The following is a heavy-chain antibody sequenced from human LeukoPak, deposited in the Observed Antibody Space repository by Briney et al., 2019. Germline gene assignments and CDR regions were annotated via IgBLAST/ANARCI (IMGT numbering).Heavy chain of an antibody. V-gene: IGHV1-2*02. D-gene: IGHD2-15*01. CDR2: INPNSGGT. CDR1: GYTFTGYY. Sequence: ASVKVSCKASGYTFTGYYMHWVRQAPGQGLGWMGWINPNSGGTNYAQKFQGRVTMTRDTSISTAYMELCRLRSDDTAVYYCASIPSHCSGGSCSGDYWGQGTLVTVSS. CDR3: ASIPSHCSGGSCSGDY. J-gene: IGHJ4*02.